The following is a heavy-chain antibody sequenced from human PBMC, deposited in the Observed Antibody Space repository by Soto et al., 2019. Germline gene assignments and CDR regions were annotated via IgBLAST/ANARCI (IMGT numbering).Heavy chain of an antibody. CDR1: GFTLSDHY. CDR2: SRDKAQGYST. CDR3: AKDSVGRLRGTYNWFDP. J-gene: IGHJ5*02. D-gene: IGHD4-17*01. V-gene: IGHV3-72*01. Sequence: PGGSLRLSCAGSGFTLSDHYIDWVRQAPGKGLEWVGRSRDKAQGYSTAYAASVKGRFTISRDNSKNTLYLQMNSLRAEDTAVYYCAKDSVGRLRGTYNWFDPWGQGTQVTVSS.